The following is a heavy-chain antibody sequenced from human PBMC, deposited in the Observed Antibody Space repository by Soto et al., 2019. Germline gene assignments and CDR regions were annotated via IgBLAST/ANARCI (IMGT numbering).Heavy chain of an antibody. D-gene: IGHD6-13*01. CDR3: ARYLAAADH. J-gene: IGHJ4*02. CDR2: INPSSGST. Sequence: QVQLVQSGAEVKKPGASVKVSCRASGYTFTNYYIHWVRQAPGQGLEWLAIINPSSGSTNYAQEFQGRVSLTMNTSTSTVYMQLSGLRSEDTAMFYCARYLAAADHWGQGTLVTVSS. V-gene: IGHV1-46*01. CDR1: GYTFTNYY.